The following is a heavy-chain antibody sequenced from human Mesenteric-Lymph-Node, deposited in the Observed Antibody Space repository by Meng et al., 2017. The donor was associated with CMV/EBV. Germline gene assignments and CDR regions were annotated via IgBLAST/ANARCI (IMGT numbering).Heavy chain of an antibody. J-gene: IGHJ4*02. CDR2: INHSGST. CDR3: ARHQRWLKSEGGFNY. D-gene: IGHD4-23*01. V-gene: IGHV4-34*01. CDR1: GGFFSGYY. Sequence: HLQSWAAALLTPPERLSLPCSVYGGFFSGYYWSCIRQPPGKELEWIGEINHSGSTNYNPSLKSRVTISVDTSKNQFSLKLSSVTAADTAVYYCARHQRWLKSEGGFNYWGQGTLVTVSS.